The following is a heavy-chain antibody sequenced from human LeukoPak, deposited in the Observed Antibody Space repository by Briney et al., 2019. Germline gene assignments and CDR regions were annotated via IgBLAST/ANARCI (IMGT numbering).Heavy chain of an antibody. CDR3: AKGSYYYGSGSLFAG. D-gene: IGHD3-10*01. J-gene: IGHJ4*02. V-gene: IGHV3-23*01. CDR1: GFTFSSYA. CDR2: ISGSGDST. Sequence: GGSLRLSCAASGFTFSSYAMSWVRQAPGKGLEWVSAISGSGDSTYYADSVKGRFTISRDNSNNTLFLQMNSLRAGDTAVYYCAKGSYYYGSGSLFAGWGQGTLVTVSS.